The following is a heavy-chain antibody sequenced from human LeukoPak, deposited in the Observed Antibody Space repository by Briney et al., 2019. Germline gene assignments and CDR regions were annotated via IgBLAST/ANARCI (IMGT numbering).Heavy chain of an antibody. D-gene: IGHD6-19*01. J-gene: IGHJ4*02. CDR2: IYYTGST. Sequence: SETLSLTCTVSGDSIRSYYWSWIRQPPGKGLQWLGYIYYTGSTNYNSSLKSRVTISVDTSKNQFSLRVSFMTAADTAVYFCARNADVTVASVTFDYWGQGTLVTVSS. CDR1: GDSIRSYY. V-gene: IGHV4-59*08. CDR3: ARNADVTVASVTFDY.